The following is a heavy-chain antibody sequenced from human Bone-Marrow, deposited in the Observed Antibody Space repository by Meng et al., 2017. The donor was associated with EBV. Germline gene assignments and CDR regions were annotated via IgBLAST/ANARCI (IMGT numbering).Heavy chain of an antibody. V-gene: IGHV1-69*01. D-gene: IGHD3-10*01. CDR1: GGTFRSDA. J-gene: IGHJ4*02. CDR3: ASESGRGFTPDY. Sequence: QVQMVQSGAEGKKPGSSVMVSCKTSGGTFRSDAISWVRQAPGQGLVWMGGLIPMTGVAHYAQKFQGRVTIIADESTSTHSMQLNSLRSEDTAMYYCASESGRGFTPDYWGQGTLVTVSS. CDR2: LIPMTGVA.